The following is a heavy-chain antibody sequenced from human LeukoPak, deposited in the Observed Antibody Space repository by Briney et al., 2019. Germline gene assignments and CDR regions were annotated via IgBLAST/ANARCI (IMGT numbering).Heavy chain of an antibody. D-gene: IGHD2-15*01. CDR2: IYHSGST. CDR3: ARALGEGYCSGGSCFTHDY. CDR1: GYSISSGYY. V-gene: IGHV4-38-2*02. J-gene: IGHJ4*02. Sequence: PSETLSLTCTVSGYSISSGYYWGWIRQPPGKGLEWIGSIYHSGSTYYNPSLKSRVTISVDTSKNQFSLKPSSVTAADTAVYYCARALGEGYCSGGSCFTHDYWGQGTLVTVSS.